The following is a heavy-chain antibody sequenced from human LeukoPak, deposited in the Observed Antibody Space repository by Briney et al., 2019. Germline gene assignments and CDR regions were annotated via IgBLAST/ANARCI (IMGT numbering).Heavy chain of an antibody. V-gene: IGHV3-15*01. J-gene: IGHJ5*02. D-gene: IGHD3-16*02. CDR1: GFTFSNAW. Sequence: GGSLRLSCAASGFTFSNAWMSWVRQAPGKGLEWVGRIKSKTDGGTTDYAAPVKGRFTISRDDSKNTLYLQMNSLKTEDTAVYYCTTDLTYYDYVWGSYRFNWFDPWGQGTLVTVSS. CDR2: IKSKTDGGTT. CDR3: TTDLTYYDYVWGSYRFNWFDP.